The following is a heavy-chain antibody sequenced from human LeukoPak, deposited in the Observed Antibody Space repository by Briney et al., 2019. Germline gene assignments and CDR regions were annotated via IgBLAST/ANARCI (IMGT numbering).Heavy chain of an antibody. CDR2: ISGGGTST. CDR1: GFTFSTYA. D-gene: IGHD6-13*01. V-gene: IGHV3-23*01. J-gene: IGHJ4*02. Sequence: PGGSLRLSCAASGFTFSTYAMSWVRQAPGKGLEWVSAISGGGTSTYYADSVKGRFTISRDNSKNTLYLQMKRLRAEDTAVYHCAKDSIAAAGNVNYFDYWGQGTLVTVSS. CDR3: AKDSIAAAGNVNYFDY.